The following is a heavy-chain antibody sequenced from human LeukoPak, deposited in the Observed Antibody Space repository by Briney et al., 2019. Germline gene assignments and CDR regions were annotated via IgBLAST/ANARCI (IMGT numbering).Heavy chain of an antibody. D-gene: IGHD2-8*01. CDR2: INHSGST. CDR1: GGSFSGYY. V-gene: IGHV4-34*01. CDR3: ARVEGYCTNGVCSPGVFDY. J-gene: IGHJ4*02. Sequence: SETLSLTCAVYGGSFSGYYWSWIRQPPGKGLEWIGEINHSGSTYYNPSLKSRVTISVDTSKNQFSLKLSSLTAADTAVYYCARVEGYCTNGVCSPGVFDYWGQGTLVTVSS.